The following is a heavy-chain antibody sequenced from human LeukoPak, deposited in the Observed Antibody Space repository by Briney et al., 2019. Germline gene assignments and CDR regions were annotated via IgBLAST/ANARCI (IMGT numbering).Heavy chain of an antibody. CDR3: ARGLETYYDLWSGYYPPDY. J-gene: IGHJ4*02. CDR2: MNPNSGNT. V-gene: IGHV1-8*01. CDR1: GYTFTSYD. Sequence: GASVKVSCKASGYTFTSYDINWVRQATGQGLEWMGWMNPNSGNTGYAQKFQGRVTMTRNTSISTAYMELSSLRSEDTAVYYCARGLETYYDLWSGYYPPDYWGQGTLVTVSS. D-gene: IGHD3-3*01.